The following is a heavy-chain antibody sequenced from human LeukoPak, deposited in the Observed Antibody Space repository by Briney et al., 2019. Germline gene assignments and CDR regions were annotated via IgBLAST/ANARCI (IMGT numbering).Heavy chain of an antibody. CDR2: IRSKAYGGTT. D-gene: IGHD2-2*03. Sequence: GGSLRLSCTASGFTFGDYAMSWVRQAPGKGLEWVGFIRSKAYGGTTEYAASVKGRFTISRDDSKIIAYLQVNSLKTEDTAMYYCTRTPHGYCTTTSCPDYWGQGTLVTVSS. CDR3: TRTPHGYCTTTSCPDY. V-gene: IGHV3-49*04. CDR1: GFTFGDYA. J-gene: IGHJ4*02.